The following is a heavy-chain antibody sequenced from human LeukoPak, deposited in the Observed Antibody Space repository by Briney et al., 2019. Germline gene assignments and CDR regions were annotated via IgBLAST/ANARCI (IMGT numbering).Heavy chain of an antibody. CDR2: IYYNGNT. J-gene: IGHJ6*03. D-gene: IGHD3-22*01. CDR1: GGSMSSYF. V-gene: IGHV4-59*01. Sequence: SETLSLTCTVSGGSMSSYFWSWIRQPPGKGLEWIGYIYYNGNTNYDPSLKSRVTISVDTSKNQFSLKLSSVTAADTAVYYCARDRGYYDSSGQAYYYYMDVWGKGTTVTVSS. CDR3: ARDRGYYDSSGQAYYYYMDV.